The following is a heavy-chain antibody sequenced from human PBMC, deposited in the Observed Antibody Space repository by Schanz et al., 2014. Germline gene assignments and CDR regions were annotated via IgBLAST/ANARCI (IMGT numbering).Heavy chain of an antibody. Sequence: EEQLVESGGGLVQPGGSLRLSCAASGFAFSSYGMNWLRQAPGKGLEWVANIKKDGSEKYYVDSVKGRFTISRDNAKNSLFLQMNSLRPEDTAVYYCARGRVLESWGQGTLVTVSS. CDR2: IKKDGSEK. CDR3: ARGRVLES. V-gene: IGHV3-7*01. CDR1: GFAFSSYG. D-gene: IGHD1-1*01. J-gene: IGHJ5*02.